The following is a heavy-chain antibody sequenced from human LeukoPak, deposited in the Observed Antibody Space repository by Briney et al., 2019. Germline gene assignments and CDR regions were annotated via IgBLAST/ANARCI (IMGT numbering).Heavy chain of an antibody. V-gene: IGHV4-34*01. CDR2: INHSGGP. D-gene: IGHD1-1*01. Sequence: SETLSLTCAVDSGSFNDYYWSWIRQPPGKGLEWIGEINHSGGPRYNPSLKSRVTISSDRSNNQFSLTLNSVTAADTAVYFCARGDKARNWKKAFHYFHYMDVWDQGTTVTVSS. CDR3: ARGDKARNWKKAFHYFHYMDV. CDR1: SGSFNDYY. J-gene: IGHJ6*03.